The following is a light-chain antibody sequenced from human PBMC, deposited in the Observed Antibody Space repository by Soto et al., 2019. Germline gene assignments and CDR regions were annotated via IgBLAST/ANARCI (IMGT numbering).Light chain of an antibody. V-gene: IGKV1-5*01. CDR3: QHYNVYA. Sequence: DLQMTQSPSTLSASVGDSVTITCRARQSIGFYLAWYQQRPGKAPKLLIYDASSLHTGVPSRFSGTGSRTDFALTLSSLQPDDFATYYCQHYNVYAFGLGTKVEIK. CDR2: DAS. CDR1: QSIGFY. J-gene: IGKJ3*01.